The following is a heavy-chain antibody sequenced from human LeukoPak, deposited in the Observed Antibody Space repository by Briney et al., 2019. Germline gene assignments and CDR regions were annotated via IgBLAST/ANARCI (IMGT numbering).Heavy chain of an antibody. Sequence: RASVKVSCKASGYTFTGYYMHWVRQAPGQGLEWMGWINPNSGGTNYAQKFQGRVTMTRDTSISTAYMELSRLRSDDTAVYYCARDATELWFGELLTNWFDPWGQGTLVTVSS. CDR2: INPNSGGT. CDR1: GYTFTGYY. V-gene: IGHV1-2*02. D-gene: IGHD3-10*01. CDR3: ARDATELWFGELLTNWFDP. J-gene: IGHJ5*02.